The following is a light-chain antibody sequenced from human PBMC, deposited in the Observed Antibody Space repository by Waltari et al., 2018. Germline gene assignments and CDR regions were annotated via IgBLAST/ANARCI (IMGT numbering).Light chain of an antibody. Sequence: QAVVTQEPSLTVSPGGTVPPPCGSSTAAFTSGHWTYWFQQKPGRAPRTLIYDTDNKHSWTPARFSGSLLGGKAALTLSGAQPEDEADYYCLVSYPDVRVFGGGTKLTVL. CDR3: LVSYPDVRV. J-gene: IGLJ3*02. CDR1: TAAFTSGHW. CDR2: DTD. V-gene: IGLV7-46*01.